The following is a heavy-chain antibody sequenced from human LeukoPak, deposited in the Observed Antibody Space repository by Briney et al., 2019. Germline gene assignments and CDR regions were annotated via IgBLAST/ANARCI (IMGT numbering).Heavy chain of an antibody. J-gene: IGHJ4*02. V-gene: IGHV3-23*01. CDR1: GLTFSKYA. Sequence: GGSLRLSCAASGLTFSKYAMSWVRQAPGKGLEWVSSIGSSDAGTYYADSVKGRFTISRDNSKNTLYLQMNSLRAEDTAVYYCAKRSPYYFDYWGQGTLVTVSS. CDR2: IGSSDAGT. CDR3: AKRSPYYFDY.